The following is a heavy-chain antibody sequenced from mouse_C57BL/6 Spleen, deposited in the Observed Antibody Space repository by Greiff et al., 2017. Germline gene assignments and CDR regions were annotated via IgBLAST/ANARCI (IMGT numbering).Heavy chain of an antibody. Sequence: EVKLVESGGDLVKPGGSLKLSCAASGFTFSSSGMSWVRQTPDKRLEWVATISSGGSYTYYPDSVKGRFTISRDNAKNTLYLQMSSLKSEDTAMCYCARHRVLFDYWGQGTTLTVSS. CDR1: GFTFSSSG. V-gene: IGHV5-6*01. D-gene: IGHD3-3*01. CDR2: ISSGGSYT. J-gene: IGHJ2*01. CDR3: ARHRVLFDY.